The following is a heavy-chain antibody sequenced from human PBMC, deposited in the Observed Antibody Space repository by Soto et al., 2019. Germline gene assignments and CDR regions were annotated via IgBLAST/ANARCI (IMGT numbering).Heavy chain of an antibody. D-gene: IGHD3-10*01. V-gene: IGHV1-18*04. Sequence: QVQLVQSGAEVKKPGASVKVSCKASGYTFTSYGVSWVRQAPGQGLEWMGWISGYNGNTNYAQKLQGRVTMTTDTSTSTAYMELRSLRSDDTAVYYCARAGKYYYGSGSLDYYGMDVWGQGITVNVSS. CDR3: ARAGKYYYGSGSLDYYGMDV. CDR2: ISGYNGNT. CDR1: GYTFTSYG. J-gene: IGHJ6*02.